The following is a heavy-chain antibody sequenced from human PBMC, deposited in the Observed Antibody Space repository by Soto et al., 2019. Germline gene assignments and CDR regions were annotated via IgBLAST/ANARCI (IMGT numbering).Heavy chain of an antibody. Sequence: SETLSLTCTVSGGSISSYYLSWIRKPPGKGLEWIGYIYYSGSTNYNPSLKSRVTISVDTSKNQFSLKLSSVTAADTAVYYCARGEVTMVRGVRYYYYGMDVWGQGTTVTVSS. CDR1: GGSISSYY. J-gene: IGHJ6*02. CDR2: IYYSGST. D-gene: IGHD3-10*01. CDR3: ARGEVTMVRGVRYYYYGMDV. V-gene: IGHV4-59*01.